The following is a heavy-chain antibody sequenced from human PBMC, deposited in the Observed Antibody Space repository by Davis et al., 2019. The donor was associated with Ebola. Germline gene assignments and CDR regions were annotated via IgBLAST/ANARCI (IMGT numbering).Heavy chain of an antibody. CDR2: INPSGGST. D-gene: IGHD3-10*01. Sequence: ASVKVSCKASGYTFTSYYMHWVRQAPGQGLEWMGIINPSGGSTSYAQKFQGRVTMTRDTSTSTVYMELSSLRSEDTAVYYCAGCGVPDWFDPWGQGTRVTVSS. V-gene: IGHV1-46*01. CDR3: AGCGVPDWFDP. CDR1: GYTFTSYY. J-gene: IGHJ5*02.